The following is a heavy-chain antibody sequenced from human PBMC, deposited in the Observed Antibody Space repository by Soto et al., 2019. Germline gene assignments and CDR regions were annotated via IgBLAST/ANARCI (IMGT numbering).Heavy chain of an antibody. J-gene: IGHJ4*02. CDR2: IIPIFGTP. CDR1: GDSFSSYA. D-gene: IGHD3-22*01. Sequence: QVQLVQSVAEVKKPGSSVKVSCKASGDSFSSYAISWVRQAPGHGLEWMGRIIPIFGTPNYAQRVEGRVTITADEATSTANMELGSLRSDDTAVYYCATGGNYYETGDLAYWGQGTLVTVSS. CDR3: ATGGNYYETGDLAY. V-gene: IGHV1-69*01.